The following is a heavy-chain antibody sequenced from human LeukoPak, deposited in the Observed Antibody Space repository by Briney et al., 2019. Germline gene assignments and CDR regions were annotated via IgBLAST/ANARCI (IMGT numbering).Heavy chain of an antibody. CDR1: GGTFSSYA. V-gene: IGHV1-69*05. CDR3: ARPRIARPSHYCFDY. D-gene: IGHD3-16*02. CDR2: IIPIFGTA. Sequence: SVKVSCKASGGTFSSYAISWVRQAPGQGLEWMGRIIPIFGTANYAQKFQGRVTITTDESTSIAYMELSSLRSEDTAVYYCARPRIARPSHYCFDYWGQGTLVTVSS. J-gene: IGHJ4*02.